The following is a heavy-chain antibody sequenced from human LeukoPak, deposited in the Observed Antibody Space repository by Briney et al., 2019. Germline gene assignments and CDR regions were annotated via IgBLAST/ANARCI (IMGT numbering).Heavy chain of an antibody. CDR3: ARDRGAYCGGDCYLGFDY. CDR1: GFTFSSYT. CDR2: IAGSSGYI. J-gene: IGHJ4*01. Sequence: GGSLRLSCAASGFTFSSYTMNWVRQAPGKGLEWVSSIAGSSGYISYADSVKGRFTISRDNAKKSLYLQMTSLTAEDTAVYYCARDRGAYCGGDCYLGFDYWGRGTLVTVPS. V-gene: IGHV3-21*01. D-gene: IGHD2-21*02.